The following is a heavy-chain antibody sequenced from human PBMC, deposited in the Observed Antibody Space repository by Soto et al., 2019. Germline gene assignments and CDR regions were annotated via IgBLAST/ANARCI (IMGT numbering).Heavy chain of an antibody. CDR2: INPKSGGT. V-gene: IGHV1-2*04. CDR1: GYSFTDYY. J-gene: IGHJ6*02. D-gene: IGHD2-8*01. Sequence: GDSVKVSCKASGYSFTDYYIHWVRQAPGQGLEWLGRINPKSGGTSTAQKFQGWVTMTTDTSISTASMELTRLTSDDTAIYYCARGDSTDCSNGVCSFFYNHDMDVWGQGTTVTVSS. CDR3: ARGDSTDCSNGVCSFFYNHDMDV.